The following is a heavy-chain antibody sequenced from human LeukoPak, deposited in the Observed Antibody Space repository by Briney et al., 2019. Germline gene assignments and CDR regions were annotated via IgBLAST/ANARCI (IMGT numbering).Heavy chain of an antibody. CDR2: IYYSGST. CDR3: ARGYCTSTTCYMYNWLDP. Sequence: KSSETLSLTCTVSGGSISSYYWSWIRQPPGKGLEWIGYIYYSGSTNYNPSLKSRVTISVDTSKNQFSLNLSSVTAADTAVYYCARGYCTSTTCYMYNWLDPWGQGTLVTVSS. V-gene: IGHV4-59*01. J-gene: IGHJ5*02. CDR1: GGSISSYY. D-gene: IGHD2-2*02.